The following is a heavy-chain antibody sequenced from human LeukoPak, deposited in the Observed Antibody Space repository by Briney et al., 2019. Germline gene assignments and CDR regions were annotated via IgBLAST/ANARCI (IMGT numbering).Heavy chain of an antibody. J-gene: IGHJ5*02. CDR1: GYTFTSYD. CDR3: ARGRYCSGGSCYLMANWFDP. CDR2: MNPNSGNT. Sequence: WASVKVSCKASGYTFTSYDINWVRQATGQGLEWMGWMNPNSGNTGYAQKFQGRVTITRNTSISTAYMELSSLRSEDTAVYYCARGRYCSGGSCYLMANWFDPWGQGTLVTVSS. D-gene: IGHD2-15*01. V-gene: IGHV1-8*03.